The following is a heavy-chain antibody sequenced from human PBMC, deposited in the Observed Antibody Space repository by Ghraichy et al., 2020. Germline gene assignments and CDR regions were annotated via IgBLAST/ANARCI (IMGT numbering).Heavy chain of an antibody. D-gene: IGHD3-10*01. CDR2: ISWDGGST. Sequence: GESLNISCAASGFTFDDYTMHWVRQAPGKGLEWVSLISWDGGSTYYADSVKGRFTISRDNSKNSLYLQMNSLRTEDTALYYCAKDGSPAYYYGGPDYWGQGTLVTVSS. CDR1: GFTFDDYT. J-gene: IGHJ4*02. CDR3: AKDGSPAYYYGGPDY. V-gene: IGHV3-43*01.